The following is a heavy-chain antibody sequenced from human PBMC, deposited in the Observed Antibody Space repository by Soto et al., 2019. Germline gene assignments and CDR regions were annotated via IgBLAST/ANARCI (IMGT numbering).Heavy chain of an antibody. J-gene: IGHJ4*02. CDR1: GYTFSNYG. CDR2: ISPSNGKT. Sequence: QVQLVQSGSEVKKPGASVRVSCKASGYTFSNYGLSWVRQAPGQGLEWMGWISPSNGKTNYEQKFQDRVTMTTDTSTSTAYLEVRSLRSDDTAVYYCARIITIFGVANVGNYFEYWGQGTLLIVSS. CDR3: ARIITIFGVANVGNYFEY. V-gene: IGHV1-18*01. D-gene: IGHD3-3*01.